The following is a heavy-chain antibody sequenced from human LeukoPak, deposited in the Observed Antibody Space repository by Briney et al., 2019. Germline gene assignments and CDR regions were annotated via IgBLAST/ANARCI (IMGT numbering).Heavy chain of an antibody. V-gene: IGHV3-7*01. CDR2: IKQDGSEK. Sequence: GGSLRLSCAASGFTVSSNEMSWVRQAPGKGLEWVANIKQDGSEKYYVDSVKGRFTISRDNAENSLYLQMNSLRAEDTAVYYCARGRYCSSGSCYQDYWGQGTLVTVSS. J-gene: IGHJ4*02. CDR1: GFTVSSNE. D-gene: IGHD2-15*01. CDR3: ARGRYCSSGSCYQDY.